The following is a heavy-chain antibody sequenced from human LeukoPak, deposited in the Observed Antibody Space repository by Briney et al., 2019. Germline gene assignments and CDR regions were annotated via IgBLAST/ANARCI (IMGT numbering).Heavy chain of an antibody. J-gene: IGHJ4*02. CDR2: ISGSGNRT. V-gene: IGHV3-23*01. CDR3: AKFWFGELSELDY. D-gene: IGHD3-10*01. Sequence: GGSLRLSCAASGFTFTSYAMSWVRRAPGKGLEWISAISGSGNRTYYADSVKGRFTISRDNSRNTLYLQMDSLRAEDTAIYYCAKFWFGELSELDYWGQGALVTVSS. CDR1: GFTFTSYA.